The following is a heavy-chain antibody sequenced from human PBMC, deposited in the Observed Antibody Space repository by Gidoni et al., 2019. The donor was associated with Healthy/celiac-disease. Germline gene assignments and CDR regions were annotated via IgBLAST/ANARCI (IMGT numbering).Heavy chain of an antibody. Sequence: QVQLVQSGAEVKKTGAAVKVSCKVSGYTLTELSMHWVRQAPGTGLEWMGGFDPEDGETIYAQKFQGRVTMTVDTSTDTAYLELSSPRSEDTAVHYCATDRSPWLVPHFFDYWGQGTLVTVSS. CDR2: FDPEDGET. CDR1: GYTLTELS. V-gene: IGHV1-24*01. CDR3: ATDRSPWLVPHFFDY. J-gene: IGHJ4*02. D-gene: IGHD6-19*01.